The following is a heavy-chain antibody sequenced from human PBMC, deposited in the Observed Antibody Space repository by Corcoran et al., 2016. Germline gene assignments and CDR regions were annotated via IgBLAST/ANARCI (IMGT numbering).Heavy chain of an antibody. D-gene: IGHD3-10*01. V-gene: IGHV4-34*01. Sequence: QVQLQQWGAGLLKPSETLSLTCAVYGGSFSGYYWSWIRQPPGKGLEWIGSIYYSGSTYYNPSLKSRVTISVDTSKNQFSLKLSSVTAADTAVYYCAINYYGSGDEHTRRRYYYYYGMDVWGQGTTVTVSS. CDR2: IYYSGST. CDR3: AINYYGSGDEHTRRRYYYYYGMDV. CDR1: GGSFSGYY. J-gene: IGHJ6*02.